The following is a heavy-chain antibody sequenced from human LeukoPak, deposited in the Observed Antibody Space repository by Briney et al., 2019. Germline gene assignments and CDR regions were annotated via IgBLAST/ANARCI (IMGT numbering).Heavy chain of an antibody. CDR1: GFTFSSYW. V-gene: IGHV3-7*03. CDR2: IKQDGSES. CDR3: AKGSTTVVTLGVFDY. Sequence: GGSLRLSCAASGFTFSSYWMSWVRQAPGKGLEWVANIKQDGSESYSVDSVKGRFTFSRDNAKNSLYLQMNSLRAEDMALYYCAKGSTTVVTLGVFDYWGQGTLVTVSS. D-gene: IGHD4-23*01. J-gene: IGHJ4*02.